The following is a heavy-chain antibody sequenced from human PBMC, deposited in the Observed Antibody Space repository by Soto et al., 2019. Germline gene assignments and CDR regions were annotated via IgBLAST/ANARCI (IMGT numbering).Heavy chain of an antibody. D-gene: IGHD6-19*01. CDR2: IYYSGST. J-gene: IGHJ5*02. CDR3: ARDGPYSSGSWNWFDP. V-gene: IGHV4-59*01. Sequence: LSLTCTVSGGSISSYYWSWIRQPPGKGLEWIGYIYYSGSTNYNPSLKSRVTISVDTSKNQFSLKLSSVTAADTAVYYCARDGPYSSGSWNWFDPWGQGTLVTVSS. CDR1: GGSISSYY.